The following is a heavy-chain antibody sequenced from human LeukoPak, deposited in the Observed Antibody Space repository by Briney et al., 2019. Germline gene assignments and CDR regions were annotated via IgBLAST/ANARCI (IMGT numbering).Heavy chain of an antibody. Sequence: GGSLRLSCAASGFTFDDYAMHWVRQAPGKGLEWVSGISWNSGSIGYADSVKGRFTISRDNARNSLYLQMSSLRAEDMALYYCAKDNDYDSSGPLDYWGQGTLVTVSS. CDR2: ISWNSGSI. V-gene: IGHV3-9*03. J-gene: IGHJ4*02. CDR3: AKDNDYDSSGPLDY. CDR1: GFTFDDYA. D-gene: IGHD3-22*01.